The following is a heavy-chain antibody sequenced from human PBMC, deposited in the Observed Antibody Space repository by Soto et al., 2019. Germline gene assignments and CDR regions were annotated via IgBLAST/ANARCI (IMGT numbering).Heavy chain of an antibody. J-gene: IGHJ3*02. CDR1: GFILSDYE. V-gene: IGHV3-48*03. Sequence: GGSLRLSCEAPGFILSDYEVNWVRHTAGKGLEWISHSSASGSRILYAESVKGRFSMSRDNPKNLVFLQMDRLRAEDSGIYYCARDFPRRRAFDIWGQGTAVTVSS. CDR2: SSASGSRI. CDR3: ARDFPRRRAFDI.